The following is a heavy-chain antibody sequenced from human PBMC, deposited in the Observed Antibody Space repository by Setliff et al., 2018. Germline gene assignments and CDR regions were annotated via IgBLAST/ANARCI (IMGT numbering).Heavy chain of an antibody. CDR2: IKRESDGGTT. CDR3: TTSSSWYDDWFDP. CDR1: GFTFSNAW. V-gene: IGHV3-15*01. Sequence: GGSLRLSCAASGFTFSNAWMSWVRQAPGKGLEWVGRIKRESDGGTTDYAAPVKGRFTISRDDSKNTLYLQMNSLKTEDTAVYYCTTSSSWYDDWFDPWGQGTLVTAPQ. J-gene: IGHJ5*02. D-gene: IGHD6-13*01.